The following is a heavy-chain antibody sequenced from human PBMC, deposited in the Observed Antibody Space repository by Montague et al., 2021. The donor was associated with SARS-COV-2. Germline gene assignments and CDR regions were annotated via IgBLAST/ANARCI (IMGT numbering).Heavy chain of an antibody. J-gene: IGHJ6*02. Sequence: SETLSLTCTVSGGSIGAYYWSWIRQPPGKGPEWIAYISSSGTTNYNPSLKSRITVSVDTSRNQLSLNLRSVTAADSAVYYCARASRLKSLAWSGSRYDYYGMDVWGQGTTVTVSS. CDR3: ARASRLKSLAWSGSRYDYYGMDV. V-gene: IGHV4-59*01. CDR2: ISSSGTT. CDR1: GGSIGAYY. D-gene: IGHD3-3*01.